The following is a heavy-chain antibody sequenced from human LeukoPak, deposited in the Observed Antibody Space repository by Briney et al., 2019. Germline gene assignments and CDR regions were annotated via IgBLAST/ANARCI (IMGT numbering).Heavy chain of an antibody. J-gene: IGHJ4*02. CDR2: VSIDGRHK. D-gene: IGHD4/OR15-4a*01. CDR3: ARDPGAFPYFFDC. CDR1: GFTFSNYG. V-gene: IGHV3-30*03. Sequence: GGSLRLSCAASGFTFSNYGMHWVRQAPGKGLEWVAVVSIDGRHKFYGDSVKGRFTISRDNSKNMQYLQMNSLRVEDTAVYFCARDPGAFPYFFDCWGQGTLVTVSS.